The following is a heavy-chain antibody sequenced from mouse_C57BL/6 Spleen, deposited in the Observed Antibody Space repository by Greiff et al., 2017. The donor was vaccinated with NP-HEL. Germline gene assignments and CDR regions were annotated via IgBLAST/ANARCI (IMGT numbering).Heavy chain of an antibody. CDR2: ISSGSSTI. V-gene: IGHV5-17*01. CDR3: ARCGNYEGYYAMDY. J-gene: IGHJ4*01. D-gene: IGHD2-1*01. Sequence: EVQGVESGGGLVKPGGSLKLSCAASGFTFSDYGMHWVRQAPEKGLEWVAYISSGSSTIYYADTVKGRFTISRDNAKNTLFLQMTSLRSEDTAMYYCARCGNYEGYYAMDYWGQGTSVTVSS. CDR1: GFTFSDYG.